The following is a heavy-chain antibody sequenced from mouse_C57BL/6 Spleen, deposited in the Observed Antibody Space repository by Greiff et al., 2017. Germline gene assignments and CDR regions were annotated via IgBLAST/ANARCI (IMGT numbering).Heavy chain of an antibody. J-gene: IGHJ3*01. CDR2: IWSDGST. CDR3: ARQGGYGYDEAWFAY. CDR1: GFSLTSYG. D-gene: IGHD2-2*01. Sequence: VKLVESGPGLVAPSQSLSITCTVSGFSLTSYGVHWVRQPPGKGLEWLVVIWSDGSTTYNSALKSRLSISKDNSKSQVFLKMNSLQTDDTAMYDCARQGGYGYDEAWFAYWGQGTLVTVSA. V-gene: IGHV2-6-1*01.